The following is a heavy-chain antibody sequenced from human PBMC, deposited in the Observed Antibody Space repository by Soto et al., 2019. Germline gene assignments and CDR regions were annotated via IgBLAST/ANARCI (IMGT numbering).Heavy chain of an antibody. CDR2: IYSSGTT. D-gene: IGHD3-22*01. CDR1: GGSITTTNYY. CDR3: ANYKGGSSYTGTY. J-gene: IGHJ4*02. Sequence: PSGTLSLTCSVSGGSITTTNYYWVWIRQPPGKGLEWITMIYSSGTTYYNPSLKSRVTISVDTSKNQFSLKLSSVSAADTAVYYCANYKGGSSYTGTYWGQGTLVTVSS. V-gene: IGHV4-39*01.